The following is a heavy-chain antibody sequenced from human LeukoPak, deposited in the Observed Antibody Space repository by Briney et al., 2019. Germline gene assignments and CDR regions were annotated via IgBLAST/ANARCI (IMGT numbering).Heavy chain of an antibody. J-gene: IGHJ4*02. CDR1: GFTFSNAW. CDR3: TTRSAVAGTLVY. V-gene: IGHV3-15*01. D-gene: IGHD6-19*01. Sequence: PGGSLRLSCAASGFTFSNAWMSWVRQAPGKGLEWVGRIKSKTDGGTRDYAAPVKGRVTISRDDPKNTLYLQTNSLKTEDTAVYYCTTRSAVAGTLVYWGQGTLVTVSS. CDR2: IKSKTDGGTR.